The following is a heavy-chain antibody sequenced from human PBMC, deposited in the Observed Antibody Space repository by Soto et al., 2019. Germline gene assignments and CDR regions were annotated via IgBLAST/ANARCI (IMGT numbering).Heavy chain of an antibody. D-gene: IGHD1-7*01. CDR1: GGSIRSYY. J-gene: IGHJ3*02. CDR3: ARNYGHAFDI. V-gene: IGHV4-59*01. Sequence: SETLSLTCTVSGGSIRSYYGSWIRQPPGKGLEWIGYIYYSGSTNYNPSLKSRVTISVDTSKNQFSLKLSSVTAADTAVYYCARNYGHAFDIWGQGTMVTVS. CDR2: IYYSGST.